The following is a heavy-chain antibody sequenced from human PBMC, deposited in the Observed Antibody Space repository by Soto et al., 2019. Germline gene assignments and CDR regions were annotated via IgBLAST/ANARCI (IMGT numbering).Heavy chain of an antibody. CDR3: ARHDYYGSGSYYVADY. CDR1: GGSISSSSYY. Sequence: QLQLQESGPGLVKPSETLSLTCTVSGGSISSSSYYWGWIRQPPGKGLEWIGSIYYSGSTYYNPSLKSRVTISVDTTKNQFSVKLSSVTAADTAVYYCARHDYYGSGSYYVADYWGQGTLVTVSS. D-gene: IGHD3-10*01. V-gene: IGHV4-39*01. J-gene: IGHJ4*02. CDR2: IYYSGST.